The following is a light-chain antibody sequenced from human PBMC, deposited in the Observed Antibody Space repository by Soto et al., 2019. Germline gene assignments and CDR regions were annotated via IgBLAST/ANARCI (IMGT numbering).Light chain of an antibody. CDR1: SSDVGSYNL. CDR2: EGG. CDR3: CSFASNTYV. V-gene: IGLV2-23*01. J-gene: IGLJ1*01. Sequence: QSALTQPASVSGSPGQSITLSCTGTSSDVGSYNLVSWYQQHPGKAPKLMISEGGKRPSGVSNRFSGSKSSNKASLTISGLQAEDEADYYCCSFASNTYVFGTGTKLTVL.